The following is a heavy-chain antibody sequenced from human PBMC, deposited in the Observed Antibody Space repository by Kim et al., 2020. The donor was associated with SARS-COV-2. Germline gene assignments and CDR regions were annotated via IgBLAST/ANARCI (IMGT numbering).Heavy chain of an antibody. CDR1: GFTFSSYE. CDR3: ARVKESYDFWSGYHWFDP. D-gene: IGHD3-3*01. V-gene: IGHV3-48*03. J-gene: IGHJ5*02. Sequence: GGSLRLSCAASGFTFSSYEMNWVRQAPGKGLEWVSYISSSGSTIYYADSVKGRFTISRDNAKNSLYLQMNSLRAEDTAVYYCARVKESYDFWSGYHWFDPWGQGTLVTVSS. CDR2: ISSSGSTI.